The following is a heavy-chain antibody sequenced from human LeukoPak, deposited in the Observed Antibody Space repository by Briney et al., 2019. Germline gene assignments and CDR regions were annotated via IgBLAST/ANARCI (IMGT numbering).Heavy chain of an antibody. CDR2: ISAYNGNT. J-gene: IGHJ4*02. Sequence: ASVKVSCKASGYTFTSYGISWVRQAPGQGLEWMGWISAYNGNTNYAQKLQGRVAMTTDTSTSTAYMELRSLRSDDTAIYYCVQSGRGTYYYFDYWGQGTLVTVSS. V-gene: IGHV1-18*01. CDR3: VQSGRGTYYYFDY. CDR1: GYTFTSYG. D-gene: IGHD1-26*01.